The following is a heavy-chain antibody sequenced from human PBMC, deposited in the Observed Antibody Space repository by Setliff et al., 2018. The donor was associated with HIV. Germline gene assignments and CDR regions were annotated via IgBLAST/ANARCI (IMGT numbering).Heavy chain of an antibody. J-gene: IGHJ4*02. V-gene: IGHV1-8*03. CDR3: ARGATITYYYDY. Sequence: ASVKVSCKTSGYTFTSYDINWVRQATGQGLEWMGWMNPNSGNRGYAQKFQGRVTISRNTSISTAYMELSGLRSEDTAVYYCARGATITYYYDYWGQGTLVTVSS. CDR2: MNPNSGNR. CDR1: GYTFTSYD. D-gene: IGHD5-12*01.